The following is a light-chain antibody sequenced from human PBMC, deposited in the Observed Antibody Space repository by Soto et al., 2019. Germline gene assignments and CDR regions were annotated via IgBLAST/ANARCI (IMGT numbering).Light chain of an antibody. J-gene: IGKJ4*01. Sequence: PGDAATLSCKTSQSISSYLAWYQQTPGQAPRLLIYDASKRATGIPARFSGTGSGTDFTLTISSLEKEDFAVYYCQQRDEWPLTFGGGTNVEIK. V-gene: IGKV3-11*01. CDR2: DAS. CDR3: QQRDEWPLT. CDR1: QSISSY.